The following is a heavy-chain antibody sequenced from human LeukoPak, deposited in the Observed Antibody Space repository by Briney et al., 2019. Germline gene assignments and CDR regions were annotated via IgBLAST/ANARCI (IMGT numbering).Heavy chain of an antibody. Sequence: SETLSLTCAVYGGSFSGYYWSWIRQPPGKGLEWIGEINHSGSTNYNPSLKSRVTISVDGSKNQFSLKLSSVTAADTAVYYCARGYSSSSEDYFDYWGQGTLVTVSS. V-gene: IGHV4-34*01. CDR1: GGSFSGYY. CDR2: INHSGST. D-gene: IGHD6-13*01. J-gene: IGHJ4*02. CDR3: ARGYSSSSEDYFDY.